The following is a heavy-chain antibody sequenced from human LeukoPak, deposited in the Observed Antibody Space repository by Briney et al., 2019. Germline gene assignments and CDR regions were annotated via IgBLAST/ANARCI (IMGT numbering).Heavy chain of an antibody. J-gene: IGHJ4*02. D-gene: IGHD3-3*01. V-gene: IGHV4-39*01. CDR3: TRHVGDFWSGTINSFDS. CDR2: VYYSGTT. CDR1: GGTVDSRSHY. Sequence: SETLSLTCTVSGGTVDSRSHYWGWVRQTPGKGLEWIGSVYYSGTTFDNPSLKSRVAISVDTAKDQFSLKLTSVTAADTAVYYCTRHVGDFWSGTINSFDSWGQGTLVTVSS.